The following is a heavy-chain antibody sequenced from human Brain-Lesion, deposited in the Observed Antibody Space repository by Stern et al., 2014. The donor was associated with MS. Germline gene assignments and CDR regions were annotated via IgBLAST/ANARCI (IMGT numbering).Heavy chain of an antibody. CDR2: LSYDGSNK. V-gene: IGHV3-30*18. D-gene: IGHD5/OR15-5a*01. CDR3: AKDKARIRLRTECMDV. J-gene: IGHJ6*02. CDR1: GFPFSSYG. Sequence: QVQLVQSGGGVVQPGRPLRLSCAASGFPFSSYGLHWVRQAPGKGLEWVTVLSYDGSNKYYEDYVKGRFTISRDNSKTQLYLPMSSLRGEDTAVYYCAKDKARIRLRTECMDVWGQGTAVTVSS.